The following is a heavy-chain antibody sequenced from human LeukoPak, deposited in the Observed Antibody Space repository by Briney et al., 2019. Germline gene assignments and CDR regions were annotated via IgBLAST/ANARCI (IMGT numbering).Heavy chain of an antibody. Sequence: PGGSLRLSCAASGFTFSSYSMNWVRQAPGKGLEWVSSISSSSSYIYYADSVKGRFTISRDNAKNSLYLQMNSLRAEGTAVYYCARDLDYYDSSGPSSDWGQGTLVTVSS. CDR3: ARDLDYYDSSGPSSD. D-gene: IGHD3-22*01. J-gene: IGHJ4*02. V-gene: IGHV3-21*01. CDR2: ISSSSSYI. CDR1: GFTFSSYS.